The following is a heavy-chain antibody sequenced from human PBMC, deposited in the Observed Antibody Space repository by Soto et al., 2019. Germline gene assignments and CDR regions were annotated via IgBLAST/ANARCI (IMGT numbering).Heavy chain of an antibody. CDR1: GFTFSDYY. Sequence: GGSLRLSCAASGFTFSDYYMSWIRQAPGKGLGWVAYISNSGSTKYYSDSVKGRFTISRDNAKNSLFLQMNSLGADDTAVYYCERDYRIVATPWGYWGQGTLVTVSS. CDR2: ISNSGSTK. CDR3: ERDYRIVATPWGY. D-gene: IGHD5-12*01. J-gene: IGHJ4*02. V-gene: IGHV3-11*01.